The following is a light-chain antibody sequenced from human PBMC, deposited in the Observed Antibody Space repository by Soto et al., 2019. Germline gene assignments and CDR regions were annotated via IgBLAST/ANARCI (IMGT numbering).Light chain of an antibody. CDR1: QDIRNY. CDR3: QQYDNLPIT. Sequence: DLQMTQSPSSLSASVGDRVTITCQASQDIRNYLNWYQQKPGKAPKLLIYDASNLERGVPPRFSGSRSGTDFTFTINSLQPEDIATYYCQQYDNLPITFGQGTRLEIK. J-gene: IGKJ5*01. CDR2: DAS. V-gene: IGKV1-33*01.